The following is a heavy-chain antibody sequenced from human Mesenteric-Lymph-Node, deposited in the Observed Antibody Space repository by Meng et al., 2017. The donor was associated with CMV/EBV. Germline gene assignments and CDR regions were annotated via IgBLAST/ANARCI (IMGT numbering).Heavy chain of an antibody. V-gene: IGHV4-4*02. Sequence: ISSGNWWSWVRQAPGKGLEWIGEIYHSGSTNYNPSLKSRVTISVDKSKNQFSLKLSSVTAADTAVYYCARVGYCTSTSCYGRSNWFDPWGQGTLVTVSS. CDR3: ARVGYCTSTSCYGRSNWFDP. CDR1: ISSGNW. CDR2: IYHSGST. J-gene: IGHJ5*02. D-gene: IGHD2-2*01.